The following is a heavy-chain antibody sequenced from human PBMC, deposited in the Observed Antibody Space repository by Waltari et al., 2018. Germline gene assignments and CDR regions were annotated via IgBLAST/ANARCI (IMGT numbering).Heavy chain of an antibody. V-gene: IGHV1-2*04. Sequence: QVQLVQSGAEVKKPGASVKVSCKASGYTFTGYYMHWVRQAPGQGLEWRGRSHTNSCGTHYAQKFQCCVTLTRDTSISTAYMELSRRRADDTAVYYCARESATTDYWGQGTLVTVSS. CDR3: ARESATTDY. D-gene: IGHD5-12*01. CDR1: GYTFTGYY. CDR2: SHTNSCGT. J-gene: IGHJ4*02.